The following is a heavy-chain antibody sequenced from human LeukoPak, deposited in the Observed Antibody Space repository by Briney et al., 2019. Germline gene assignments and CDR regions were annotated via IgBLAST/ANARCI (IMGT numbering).Heavy chain of an antibody. D-gene: IGHD6-13*01. V-gene: IGHV3-9*01. CDR1: GFTFDDYA. Sequence: GGSLRLSCAASGFTFDDYAMHWVRQAPGKGLEWVSGISWNSGSIGYADSVKGRFTISRDNAKNSLYLQMNSLSAEDTALYYCAKDPRIAAKHEAYYFDYWGQGTLVTVSS. CDR2: ISWNSGSI. CDR3: AKDPRIAAKHEAYYFDY. J-gene: IGHJ4*02.